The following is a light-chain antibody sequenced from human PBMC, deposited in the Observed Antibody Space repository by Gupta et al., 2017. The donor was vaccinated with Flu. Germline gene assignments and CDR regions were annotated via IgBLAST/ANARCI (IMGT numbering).Light chain of an antibody. CDR2: EVS. V-gene: IGLV2-14*01. CDR1: SSDVGGYNY. J-gene: IGLJ1*01. CDR3: SSYTSSSTHYV. Sequence: QSALTQPASVSGLPGQSITISCTGTSSDVGGYNYVSWYQQHPGNAPKLIIYEVSNRPPGVSTRFSCSNSGNTASLTISGLQPEDEADYYCSSYTSSSTHYVFGTGTKVTVL.